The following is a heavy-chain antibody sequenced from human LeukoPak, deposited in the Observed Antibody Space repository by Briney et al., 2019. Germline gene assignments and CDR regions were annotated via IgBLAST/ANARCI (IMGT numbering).Heavy chain of an antibody. CDR2: VSFDESQI. CDR3: TRGQEGYHFDL. Sequence: PGGSLRLSCAASGFFFSNYGIHWVRQAPGKGLEWVAVVSFDESQIYYADSVKGRFTISRDNSRNTVTLQMNSLRVEDTPLYFCTRGQEGYHFDLWGRGALVTVSS. V-gene: IGHV3-33*05. J-gene: IGHJ2*01. D-gene: IGHD5-18*01. CDR1: GFFFSNYG.